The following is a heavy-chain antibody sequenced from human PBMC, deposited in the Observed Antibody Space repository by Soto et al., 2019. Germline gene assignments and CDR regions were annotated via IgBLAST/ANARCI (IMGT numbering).Heavy chain of an antibody. CDR1: GYRFTNND. CDR2: MNPGSGDT. Sequence: QVQLVQSGAEVREPGASVKVSCKASGYRFTNNDVSWVRQATGQELEWMGWMNPGSGDTGYAQKFRGRVTMTRDISIATAYMELSSLRSDDTAIYYCARIETCGSLNWFDPWGQGTLVTVSS. V-gene: IGHV1-8*01. D-gene: IGHD3-10*01. J-gene: IGHJ5*02. CDR3: ARIETCGSLNWFDP.